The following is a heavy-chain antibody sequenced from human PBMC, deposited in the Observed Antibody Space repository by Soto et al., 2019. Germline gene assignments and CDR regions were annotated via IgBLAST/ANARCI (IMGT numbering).Heavy chain of an antibody. Sequence: QMHLQESGPGLVKPSETLSLTCTVSGGSISGYYWGWVRQPAGKGLEWVGRIYSDGTTNYSPSLKSRVTMSLDTAKDQFSLHLNSVTAADTAVYYCSRVGCSNSKCYTRGMDVWGQGTTVTVSS. CDR2: IYSDGTT. CDR1: GGSISGYY. V-gene: IGHV4-4*07. D-gene: IGHD2-2*01. J-gene: IGHJ6*02. CDR3: SRVGCSNSKCYTRGMDV.